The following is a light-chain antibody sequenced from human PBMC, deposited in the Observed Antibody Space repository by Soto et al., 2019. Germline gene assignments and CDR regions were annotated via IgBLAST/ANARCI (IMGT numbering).Light chain of an antibody. V-gene: IGKV3-15*01. CDR2: GAS. J-gene: IGKJ1*01. Sequence: EIVMTQSPATLSVSPGERATLSCRASQRVSSNLAWYQQKPGQAPRLLIYGASTRATGIPARFSGSGSGTEFPLTISSLQSEDFAVYYCQQYNNWPRRTFGQGTKVEIK. CDR3: QQYNNWPRRT. CDR1: QRVSSN.